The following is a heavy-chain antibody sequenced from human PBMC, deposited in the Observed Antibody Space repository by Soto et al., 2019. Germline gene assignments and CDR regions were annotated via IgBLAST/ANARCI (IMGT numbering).Heavy chain of an antibody. CDR1: GGSIRGSDDY. D-gene: IGHD1-26*01. CDR3: AKTPSGWYDS. CDR2: VFYTGSA. V-gene: IGHV4-39*01. Sequence: QLHLQESGPRLVKPSETLSLTCTVSGGSIRGSDDYWAWIRQSPGKGLEYIGSVFYTGSAYYNPSIKSRVAIAADTSTNRFFLNLKSVTATDTAVYYCAKTPSGWYDSWGQGTLVTVSS. J-gene: IGHJ5*01.